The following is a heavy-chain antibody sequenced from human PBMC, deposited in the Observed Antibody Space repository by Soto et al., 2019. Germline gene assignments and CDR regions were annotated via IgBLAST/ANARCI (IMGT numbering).Heavy chain of an antibody. CDR2: ISYHGNNT. Sequence: QVQLVESGGGVVQPGRSLRLSCAASGFTFSNCDMHWVRQAPGKGLEWVALISYHGNNTNFADSVKGRITISRDNSKNMLYLQMNSLRPYDTAVYFCARVLTERESFWGQGTQVTVSS. CDR3: ARVLTERESF. CDR1: GFTFSNCD. D-gene: IGHD7-27*01. V-gene: IGHV3-30*04. J-gene: IGHJ4*02.